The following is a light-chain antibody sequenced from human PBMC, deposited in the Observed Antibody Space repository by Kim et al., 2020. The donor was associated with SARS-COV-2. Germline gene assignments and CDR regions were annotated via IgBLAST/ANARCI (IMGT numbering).Light chain of an antibody. J-gene: IGLJ2*01. V-gene: IGLV3-21*04. CDR2: YNN. CDR3: QVWGTSSDRLRV. CDR1: NMESKG. Sequence: PGTTARTTCRGNNMESKGVHWDQQKPGKARVRVMYYNNERPSGGPERSAGFNSWNTGTLAILRVEAGDEADFSCQVWGTSSDRLRVFGGGTQLTVL.